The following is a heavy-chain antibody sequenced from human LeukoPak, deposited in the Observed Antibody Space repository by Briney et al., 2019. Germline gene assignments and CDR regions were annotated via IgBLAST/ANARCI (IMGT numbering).Heavy chain of an antibody. Sequence: SETPSLTCAVYGGSFSGYYWSWIRQPPGKGLEWIGEINHSGSTNYNPSLKSRVTISVDTSKNQFSLKLSSVTAADTAVYYCASTYGTVVTPRLYYGMDVWGQGTTVTVSS. CDR3: ASTYGTVVTPRLYYGMDV. CDR1: GGSFSGYY. CDR2: INHSGST. J-gene: IGHJ6*02. D-gene: IGHD4-23*01. V-gene: IGHV4-34*01.